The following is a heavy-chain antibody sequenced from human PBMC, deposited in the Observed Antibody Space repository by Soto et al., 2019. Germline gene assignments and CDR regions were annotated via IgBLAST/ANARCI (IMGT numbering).Heavy chain of an antibody. CDR2: IWYDGSNK. V-gene: IGHV3-33*01. CDR3: AREGTAVYATQRTYYYYGMDV. J-gene: IGHJ6*02. D-gene: IGHD2-8*01. Sequence: GGSLRLSCAASGFTFSSYGMHWVRQAPGKGLEWVAVIWYDGSNKYYADSVKGRFTISRDNSKNTLYLQMNSLRAEDTAVYYCAREGTAVYATQRTYYYYGMDVWGQGTTVTVSS. CDR1: GFTFSSYG.